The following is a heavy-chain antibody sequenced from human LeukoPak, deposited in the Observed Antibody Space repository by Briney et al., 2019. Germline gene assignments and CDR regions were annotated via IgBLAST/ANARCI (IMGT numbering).Heavy chain of an antibody. Sequence: PGGSLRLSCAASGFTFSSYSMNWVRQAPGKGLEWVSSISSSSSYIYYADSVKGRFTISRDNAKNSLYLQMNSLRAEDTAVYYCARVKATVTHFDYWGQGTLVTVSS. CDR3: ARVKATVTHFDY. V-gene: IGHV3-21*01. D-gene: IGHD4-17*01. J-gene: IGHJ4*02. CDR1: GFTFSSYS. CDR2: ISSSSSYI.